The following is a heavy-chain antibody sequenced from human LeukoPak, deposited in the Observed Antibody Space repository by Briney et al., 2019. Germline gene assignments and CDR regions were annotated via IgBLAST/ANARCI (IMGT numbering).Heavy chain of an antibody. V-gene: IGHV3-30*18. CDR1: GFTFSSYG. CDR3: AKIGNSYGSDY. CDR2: ISYDGSNK. D-gene: IGHD5-18*01. J-gene: IGHJ4*02. Sequence: GGSLRLSCAASGFTFSSYGMHWVRQAPGKGLEWVAVISYDGSNKYYADSVKGRFTISRDNSKNTLYLQMNSLRAEDTAVYYCAKIGNSYGSDYWGQGTLVTVSS.